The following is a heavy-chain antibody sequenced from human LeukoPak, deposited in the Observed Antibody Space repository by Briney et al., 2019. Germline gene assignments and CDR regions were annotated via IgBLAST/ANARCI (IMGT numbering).Heavy chain of an antibody. CDR2: TYYRSKWYN. CDR1: GDSVSSNSAA. Sequence: SQTLSLTCAISGDSVSSNSAAWNWIRQSPSRGLEWLGRTYYRSKWYNDYAVSVKSRITINPDTSKNQFSLQLNSVTPEETAVYYCARDISGVSVALAHNWFDPWGQGTLVTVSS. V-gene: IGHV6-1*01. D-gene: IGHD6-19*01. J-gene: IGHJ5*02. CDR3: ARDISGVSVALAHNWFDP.